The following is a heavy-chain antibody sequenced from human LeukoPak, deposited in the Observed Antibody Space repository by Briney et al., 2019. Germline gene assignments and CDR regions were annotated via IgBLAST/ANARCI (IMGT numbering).Heavy chain of an antibody. V-gene: IGHV3-21*01. CDR1: GFTFSSYW. CDR3: ARDRPTGASRVFVVQ. D-gene: IGHD3-3*01. J-gene: IGHJ4*02. Sequence: PGGSLRLSCAASGFTFSSYWMTWVRQAPGKGLECVSSMSSGGSYIYYADSVRGRFSISRDNAKNSLYLQMNRLKAEDTAVYYCARDRPTGASRVFVVQWGQGTLVTVSS. CDR2: MSSGGSYI.